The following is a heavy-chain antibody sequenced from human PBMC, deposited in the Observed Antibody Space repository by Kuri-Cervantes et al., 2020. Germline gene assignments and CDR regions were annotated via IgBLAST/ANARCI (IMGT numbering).Heavy chain of an antibody. V-gene: IGHV3-43*01. D-gene: IGHD6-19*01. CDR3: ARDFSSGWAEYYFDH. CDR2: ISWDGGST. CDR1: GFTFDDYT. Sequence: GESLKISCAASGFTFDDYTMHWVRQAPGKGLEWVSLISWDGGSTYYADSVKGRFTISRDNSKNSLYLQMNSLRAEDTAVYYCARDFSSGWAEYYFDHWGQGTLVTVSS. J-gene: IGHJ4*02.